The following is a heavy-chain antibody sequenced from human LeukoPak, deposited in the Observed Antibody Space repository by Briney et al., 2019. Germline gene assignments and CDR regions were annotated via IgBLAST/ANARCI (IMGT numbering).Heavy chain of an antibody. V-gene: IGHV3-15*04. CDR3: TTYGSGRKFDY. CDR1: GFTVNDY. Sequence: PGGSLRLSCEASGFTVNDYMSWTRQAPGKGLEWVGRIESKTDGGTTDYAAPVKGRFTISRDDSTNTLYLQMNSLKSEDTAVYYCTTYGSGRKFDYWGQGILVTVSS. J-gene: IGHJ4*02. CDR2: IESKTDGGTT. D-gene: IGHD3-10*01.